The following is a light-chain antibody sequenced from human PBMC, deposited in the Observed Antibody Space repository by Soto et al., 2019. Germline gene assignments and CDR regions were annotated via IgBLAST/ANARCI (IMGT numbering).Light chain of an antibody. CDR1: QSINSK. CDR2: GAS. V-gene: IGKV3-15*01. J-gene: IGKJ4*01. CDR3: QQYNAWPPV. Sequence: ETVMTQSPATLSLSPGERATLSCRASQSINSKLVWYQQKPGQAPRFLIYGASTRATDIPARFRGSGSGTEFTLTLDSLLFEVFEFYYCQQYNAWPPVFGGGTKVDIK.